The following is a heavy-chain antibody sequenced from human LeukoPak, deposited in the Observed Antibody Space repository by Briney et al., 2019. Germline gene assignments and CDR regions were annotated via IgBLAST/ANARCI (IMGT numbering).Heavy chain of an antibody. V-gene: IGHV3-21*01. CDR2: ISSSSSYI. J-gene: IGHJ4*02. D-gene: IGHD4-17*01. CDR1: GFTFSSYS. CDR3: ARGKYGDQYYFDY. Sequence: PGGSLRLSCAASGFTFSSYSMNWVRQAPGKGLEWVSSISSSSSYIYYADSVKGRFTISRDNAKNSLYLQMNSLRAEDTAVYYCARGKYGDQYYFDYWGQGTLVTVPS.